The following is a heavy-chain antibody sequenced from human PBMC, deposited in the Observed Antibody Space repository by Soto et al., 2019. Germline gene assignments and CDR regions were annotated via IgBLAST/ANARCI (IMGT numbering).Heavy chain of an antibody. CDR2: ISYDGSNI. J-gene: IGHJ4*02. V-gene: IGHV3-30*18. CDR3: AKDQSGSYPDN. D-gene: IGHD1-26*01. CDR1: GFTFNTYG. Sequence: GGSLRLSCAASGFTFNTYGMHWVRQAPGKGLEWVAVISYDGSNIYYEDSVKGRFTISRDNSKNTLYLQMNSLRTEDTAVYYCAKDQSGSYPDNWGQGTLVTVSS.